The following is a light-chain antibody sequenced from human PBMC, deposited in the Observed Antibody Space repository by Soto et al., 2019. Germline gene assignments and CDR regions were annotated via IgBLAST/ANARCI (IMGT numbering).Light chain of an antibody. Sequence: QSVLTQPASVSGSPGQTITISCTGTSSVVGAYNYVSWYQQHPGKAPKLMIYEVSNRPSGVSDRFSGSKSGNTASLTISGLQAADEADYYCSSKRTTASLVFGTGTKVTVL. CDR1: SSVVGAYNY. V-gene: IGLV2-14*01. CDR2: EVS. J-gene: IGLJ1*01. CDR3: SSKRTTASLV.